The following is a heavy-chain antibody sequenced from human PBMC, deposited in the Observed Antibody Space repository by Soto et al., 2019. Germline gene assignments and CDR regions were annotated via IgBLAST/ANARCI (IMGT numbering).Heavy chain of an antibody. CDR2: IIPIFGTA. D-gene: IGHD2-15*01. CDR1: GGTFSSYA. CDR3: ARMSPAVLDYYYGMDV. J-gene: IGHJ6*02. V-gene: IGHV1-69*13. Sequence: ASVKVSCKASGGTFSSYAISWVRQAPGQGLEWMGGIIPIFGTANYAQKFQGRVTITADESTSTAYMELSSLRSEDTAVYYCARMSPAVLDYYYGMDVWGQGTTVTVSS.